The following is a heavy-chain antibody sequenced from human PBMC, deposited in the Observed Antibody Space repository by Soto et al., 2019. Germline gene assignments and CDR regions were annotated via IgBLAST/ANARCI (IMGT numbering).Heavy chain of an antibody. J-gene: IGHJ4*02. CDR2: IIPIFGTA. D-gene: IGHD2-21*02. CDR1: GGTFSSYA. CDR3: ARDTLRCGGDSPPDY. V-gene: IGHV1-69*12. Sequence: QVQLVQSGAEVKKPGSSVKVSCKASGGTFSSYAISWVRQAPGQGLEWMGGIIPIFGTANYAQKFQGRVTITADESTSTAYRERSSLRSEDTAVYYCARDTLRCGGDSPPDYWGQGTLVTVSS.